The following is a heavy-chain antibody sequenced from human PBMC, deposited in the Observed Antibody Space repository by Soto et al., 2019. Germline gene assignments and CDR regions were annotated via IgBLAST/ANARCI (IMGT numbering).Heavy chain of an antibody. CDR2: IYYSGST. Sequence: PSETLSLTCTVSGGSISSYYWSWIRQPPGKGLEWIGYIYYSGSTNYNPSLKSRVTISVDTSKNQFSLKLSSVTAADTAVYYCARSRGYQRHFDYWGQGTLVTVSS. CDR3: ARSRGYQRHFDY. D-gene: IGHD2-2*01. J-gene: IGHJ4*02. V-gene: IGHV4-59*01. CDR1: GGSISSYY.